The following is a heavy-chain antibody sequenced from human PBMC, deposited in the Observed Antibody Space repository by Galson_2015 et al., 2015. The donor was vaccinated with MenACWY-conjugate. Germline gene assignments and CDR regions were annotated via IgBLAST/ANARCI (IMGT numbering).Heavy chain of an antibody. D-gene: IGHD1-26*01. CDR1: GYIFTTYW. Sequence: QSGAEVKKPGESLKISCKASGYIFTTYWIAWVRQMPGKGLEWMGLISPSDSNTRYSPSFQGQVTISADKSISTAYLQWSSLKASDTAMYYCARHPPGGRGMDVWGQGTTVTVSS. J-gene: IGHJ6*02. CDR2: ISPSDSNT. V-gene: IGHV5-51*01. CDR3: ARHPPGGRGMDV.